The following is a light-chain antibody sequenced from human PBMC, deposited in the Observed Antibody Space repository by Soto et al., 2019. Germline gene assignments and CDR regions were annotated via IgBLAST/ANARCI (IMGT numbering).Light chain of an antibody. CDR2: GAS. CDR1: PSVSGS. V-gene: IGKV3-15*01. CDR3: QQYKSWAMFT. Sequence: EIVMTQSPATLSVSPGERATLSCRASPSVSGSLAWYQQKPGQAPRLLIYGASTRATDIPARFSGSGSGTEFTLTISSLQSEDFAVYYCQQYKSWAMFTFGPGTKVEIK. J-gene: IGKJ3*01.